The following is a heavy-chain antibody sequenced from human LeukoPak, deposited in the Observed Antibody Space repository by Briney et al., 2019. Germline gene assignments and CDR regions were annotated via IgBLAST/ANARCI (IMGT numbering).Heavy chain of an antibody. J-gene: IGHJ5*02. Sequence: PGGSLRLSSAASGFTFSDYYMSWIRQAAGKRLEWVSYISSSGSTIYYADSVKGRFTISRDNAKNSLYLQMNSLRAEDTAVYYCARTTTWIQLWWFDPWGQGTLVTVSS. V-gene: IGHV3-11*04. CDR2: ISSSGSTI. CDR1: GFTFSDYY. D-gene: IGHD5-18*01. CDR3: ARTTTWIQLWWFDP.